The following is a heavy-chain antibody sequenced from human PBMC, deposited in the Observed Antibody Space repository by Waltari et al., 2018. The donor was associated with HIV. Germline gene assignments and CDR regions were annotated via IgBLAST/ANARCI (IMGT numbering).Heavy chain of an antibody. D-gene: IGHD3-9*01. V-gene: IGHV1-2*02. CDR3: SRGGTILTGYYPSGVS. CDR1: GYTFTAYY. J-gene: IGHJ5*02. Sequence: QVQLVQSGAEVKKPGASVKVSCKASGYTFTAYYIHWVRQAPGQGLEWMGWMNPNSGCTNYPQKFKGRVTMTRDTSIKTAYLQLSGLTSDDTALYWCSRGGTILTGYYPSGVSWGQGTPVTVSS. CDR2: MNPNSGCT.